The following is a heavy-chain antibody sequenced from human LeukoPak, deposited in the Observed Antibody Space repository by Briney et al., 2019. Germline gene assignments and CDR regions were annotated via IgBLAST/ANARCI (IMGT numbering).Heavy chain of an antibody. J-gene: IGHJ4*02. CDR1: GFTFSSYA. CDR2: ISASGGST. V-gene: IGHV3-23*01. D-gene: IGHD6-19*01. CDR3: AKARRPSIAVAGTLFDY. Sequence: GGSLRLSCAASGFTFSSYAMSWVRQAPGKGLEWVSGISASGGSTYYADSVKGRFTISRDNSKNTLYLQMNSLRAEDTAVYYCAKARRPSIAVAGTLFDYWGQGTLVTVFS.